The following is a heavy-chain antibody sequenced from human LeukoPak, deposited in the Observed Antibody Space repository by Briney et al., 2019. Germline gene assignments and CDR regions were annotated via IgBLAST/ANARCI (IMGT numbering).Heavy chain of an antibody. J-gene: IGHJ6*03. CDR2: IHPNGFIT. CDR1: GFSFSTFY. Sequence: ASVKVSCKTFGFSFSTFYIHWLRRAPGQGLEWMGIIHPNGFITSYAQRFKGRVSMTRDPSTSTVHMELNSLIFDDTAVYYCARTRSSSGYLDVWGTGTTVTVSS. CDR3: ARTRSSSGYLDV. D-gene: IGHD3-10*01. V-gene: IGHV1-46*01.